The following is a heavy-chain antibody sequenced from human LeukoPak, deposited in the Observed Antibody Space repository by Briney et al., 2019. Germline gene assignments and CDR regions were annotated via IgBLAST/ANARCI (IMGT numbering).Heavy chain of an antibody. J-gene: IGHJ6*04. CDR1: GYTFTSYG. Sequence: ASVKVSCKASGYTFTSYGISWVRQAPGQGLEWMGWISAYNGNTNYALKLQGRVTMTTDTSTSTAYMELRSLRSDDTAVYYCAREGDCSSTSCPGIDYYYYYGMDVWGKGTTVTVSS. D-gene: IGHD2-2*01. CDR2: ISAYNGNT. V-gene: IGHV1-18*04. CDR3: AREGDCSSTSCPGIDYYYYYGMDV.